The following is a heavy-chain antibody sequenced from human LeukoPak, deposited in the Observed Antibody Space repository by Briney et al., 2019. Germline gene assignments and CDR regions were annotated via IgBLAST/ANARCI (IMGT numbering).Heavy chain of an antibody. CDR2: IYTSGST. CDR1: GGSISSYY. V-gene: IGHV4-4*07. D-gene: IGHD3-3*01. J-gene: IGHJ4*02. CDR3: ARDRGRITIFGVVPQYYFDY. Sequence: SETLSLTCTVSGGSISSYYWSWIRQPAGKGLEWIGRIYTSGSTNYNPSLKSRVTMSVDTSKNQFSLKLSSVTAADTAVYYCARDRGRITIFGVVPQYYFDYWGQGTLVTVSS.